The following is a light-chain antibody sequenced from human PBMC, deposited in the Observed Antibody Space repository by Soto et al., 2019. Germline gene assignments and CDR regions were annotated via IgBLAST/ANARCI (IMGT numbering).Light chain of an antibody. CDR3: QQYNNWPPLT. V-gene: IGKV3-15*01. CDR2: AAS. J-gene: IGKJ4*01. CDR1: QSVSNN. Sequence: ELVMTQSPATLSVSPGEGATLSCRASQSVSNNLAWYQQKPGQAPRLLIYAASTRATGLPARFRGSGSGTEFTLTITSLQSEDFAVYYCQQYNNWPPLTFGGGTQVEIK.